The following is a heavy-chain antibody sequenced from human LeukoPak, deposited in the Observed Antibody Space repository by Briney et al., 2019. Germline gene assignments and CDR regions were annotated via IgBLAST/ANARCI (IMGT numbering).Heavy chain of an antibody. CDR1: GGSISSYY. CDR3: ARHGRRGSGSYRGIYMNWFDP. V-gene: IGHV4-4*09. Sequence: SETLSLTCTVSGGSISSYYWSWIRQPPGKGLEWIGYIYTSGSTNYNPSLKSRVTTSVDTSKNQFSLKPSSVTAADTAVYYCARHGRRGSGSYRGIYMNWFDPWGQGTLVTVSS. D-gene: IGHD3-10*01. CDR2: IYTSGST. J-gene: IGHJ5*02.